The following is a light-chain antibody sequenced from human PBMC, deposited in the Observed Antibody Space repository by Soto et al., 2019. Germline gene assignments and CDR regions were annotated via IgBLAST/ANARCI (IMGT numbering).Light chain of an antibody. CDR3: SSYTSRGTLV. J-gene: IGLJ2*01. CDR1: SNDVGAYDY. CDR2: EVT. V-gene: IGLV2-14*01. Sequence: QSALTQPASVSGSPGQSITISCTGTSNDVGAYDYVSWYQQHPGKAPKLIIYEVTYRPSGVSNRFSGSKSGNTASLTISGLQAVDEADYYCSSYTSRGTLVFGGGTQLPVL.